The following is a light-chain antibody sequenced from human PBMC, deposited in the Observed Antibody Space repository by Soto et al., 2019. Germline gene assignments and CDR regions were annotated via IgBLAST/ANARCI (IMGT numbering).Light chain of an antibody. V-gene: IGLV2-14*01. CDR1: SSDVGGYNY. Sequence: QSALTQPASVSGSPGQSITISCTGTSSDVGGYNYVSWHQQHPGKAPQLMIYDVNNRPSGVSNRFSGSKSGNTASLTISGLQAEDEADYYCASYTSSTTVVFGGGTQLTVL. J-gene: IGLJ2*01. CDR3: ASYTSSTTVV. CDR2: DVN.